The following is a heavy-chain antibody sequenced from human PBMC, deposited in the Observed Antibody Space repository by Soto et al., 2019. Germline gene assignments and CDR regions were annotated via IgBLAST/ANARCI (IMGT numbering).Heavy chain of an antibody. V-gene: IGHV1-18*01. J-gene: IGHJ6*02. D-gene: IGHD3-10*02. CDR3: ARAHASGPLLWSGQSRGMDV. CDR2: ISAYNGNK. CDR1: GYTVTSYG. Sequence: ASVKVSCKASGYTVTSYGISWVRQAAGQGLEWMRRISAYNGNKTYQQKIQGRVRMTTDTCTSTAYMQLRSLRSADTAVYYSARAHASGPLLWSGQSRGMDVWAQGTTVTVSS.